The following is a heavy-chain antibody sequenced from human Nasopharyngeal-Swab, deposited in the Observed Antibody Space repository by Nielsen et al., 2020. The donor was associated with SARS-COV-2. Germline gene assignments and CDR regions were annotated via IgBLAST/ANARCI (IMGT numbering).Heavy chain of an antibody. J-gene: IGHJ4*02. D-gene: IGHD3-22*01. CDR3: AISSGYCYPGFDY. CDR2: ISSSGSTI. V-gene: IGHV3-11*01. Sequence: GESLKISCAASGFTFSDYYMSWIRQAPGKGLEWVSYISSSGSTIYYADSVKGRFTISRDNAKNSLYLQMNSLRAEDTAVYYCAISSGYCYPGFDYWGQGTLATVSS. CDR1: GFTFSDYY.